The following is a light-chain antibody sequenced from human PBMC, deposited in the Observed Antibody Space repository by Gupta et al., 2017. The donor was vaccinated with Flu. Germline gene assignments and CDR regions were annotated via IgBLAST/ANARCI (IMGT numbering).Light chain of an antibody. J-gene: IGKJ1*01. CDR2: AAS. CDR3: LQDNDYPWT. V-gene: IGKV1-6*01. Sequence: AIQMTQSPSSLSASVGDRVTITCRASQGIRSDLSWYQQKPGKAPNLLIYAASSLQTGAPSRFSGSGSGTDFTLTISSLQTEDFATYYCLQDNDYPWTFGQGTKVEIK. CDR1: QGIRSD.